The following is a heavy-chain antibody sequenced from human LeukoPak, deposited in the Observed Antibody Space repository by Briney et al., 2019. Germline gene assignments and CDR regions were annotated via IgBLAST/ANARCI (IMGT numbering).Heavy chain of an antibody. J-gene: IGHJ3*02. CDR1: GFTFSSYS. CDR3: VDSSGYYYDAFDI. CDR2: ISSSSSTI. D-gene: IGHD3-22*01. Sequence: GGSLRLSCAASGFTFSSYSMNWVRQAPGKGLEWVSYISSSSSTIYYADSVKGRFTISRDNSKNTLYLQMNSLRAEDTAVYYCVDSSGYYYDAFDIWGQGTMVTVSS. V-gene: IGHV3-48*01.